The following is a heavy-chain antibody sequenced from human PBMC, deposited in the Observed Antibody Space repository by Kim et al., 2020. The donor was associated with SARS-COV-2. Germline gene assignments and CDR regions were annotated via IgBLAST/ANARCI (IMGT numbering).Heavy chain of an antibody. Sequence: GGSLRLSCAASGFTFDDYAMHWVRQAPGKGLEWVSGISWNSGSIGYADSVKGRFTISRDNAKNSLYLQMNSLRAEDTALYYCAKDMSDTATIPDYWGQG. CDR1: GFTFDDYA. J-gene: IGHJ4*02. V-gene: IGHV3-9*01. CDR3: AKDMSDTATIPDY. D-gene: IGHD5-18*01. CDR2: ISWNSGSI.